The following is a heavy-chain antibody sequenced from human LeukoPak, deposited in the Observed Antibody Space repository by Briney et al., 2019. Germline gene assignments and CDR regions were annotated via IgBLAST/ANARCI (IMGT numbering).Heavy chain of an antibody. Sequence: GGSLRLSCAASGFTFSSYGMHWVRQAPGKGLEWVAVIWYDGSNKYYADSVKGRFTISRDNSENTLYLQMNSLRAEDTAVYYCARDRYYDILTENYFDYWGQGTLVTVSS. V-gene: IGHV3-33*01. CDR2: IWYDGSNK. D-gene: IGHD3-9*01. J-gene: IGHJ4*02. CDR1: GFTFSSYG. CDR3: ARDRYYDILTENYFDY.